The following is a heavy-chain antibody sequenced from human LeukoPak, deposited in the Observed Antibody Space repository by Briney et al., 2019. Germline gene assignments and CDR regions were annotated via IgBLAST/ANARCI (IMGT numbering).Heavy chain of an antibody. J-gene: IGHJ6*03. D-gene: IGHD2-2*01. CDR1: GGSMRSYF. CDR2: IYNSGST. CDR3: AREEGSSTSYYYYYMDV. Sequence: SETLSLTCTVSGGSMRSYFWNWIRQPAGKGLEWIGRIYNSGSTKYNPSLKSRVTMSVDTSKNQFSLKLSSVTAADTAVYYGAREEGSSTSYYYYYMDVWGKGTTVTVSS. V-gene: IGHV4-4*07.